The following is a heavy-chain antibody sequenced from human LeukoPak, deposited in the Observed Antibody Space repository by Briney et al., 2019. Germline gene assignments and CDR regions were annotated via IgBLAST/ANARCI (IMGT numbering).Heavy chain of an antibody. CDR1: GGSFSGYY. Sequence: SETLSLTCAVYGGSFSGYYWSWIRQPPGKGLEWIGEINHSGSTNYNPSLKSRATMSVDTSKNQFSLNLSSVTAADTAVYYCARDMFGLRDYWGQGTLVTVSS. CDR2: INHSGST. J-gene: IGHJ4*02. CDR3: ARDMFGLRDY. D-gene: IGHD3-10*02. V-gene: IGHV4-34*01.